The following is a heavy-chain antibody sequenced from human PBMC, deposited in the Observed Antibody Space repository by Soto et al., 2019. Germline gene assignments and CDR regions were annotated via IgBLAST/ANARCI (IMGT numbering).Heavy chain of an antibody. Sequence: SETLSLTCAVSGGSISSGGYSWSWIRQPPGKGLEWIGYIYHSGSTYYNPSLKSRVTISVDRSKNQFSLKLSSVTAADTAVYYCARGASTRLRPQNYFDYWGQGTLVTVSS. J-gene: IGHJ4*02. V-gene: IGHV4-30-2*01. CDR2: IYHSGST. CDR3: ARGASTRLRPQNYFDY. CDR1: GGSISSGGYS. D-gene: IGHD2-15*01.